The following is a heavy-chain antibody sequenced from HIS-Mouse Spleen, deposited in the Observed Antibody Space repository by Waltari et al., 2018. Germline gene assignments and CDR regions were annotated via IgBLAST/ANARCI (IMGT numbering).Heavy chain of an antibody. V-gene: IGHV1-69*04. CDR1: GGTFSSYA. Sequence: QVQLVQSGAEVKKPGSSVKVSCKASGGTFSSYAISWVRQAPGQGLEWVGRIIPILGRANYAQKFQGRVTITADKSTSTAYMELSSLRSEDTAVYYCARDKGIAAAAVDYWGQGTLVTVSS. CDR3: ARDKGIAAAAVDY. D-gene: IGHD6-13*01. J-gene: IGHJ4*02. CDR2: IIPILGRA.